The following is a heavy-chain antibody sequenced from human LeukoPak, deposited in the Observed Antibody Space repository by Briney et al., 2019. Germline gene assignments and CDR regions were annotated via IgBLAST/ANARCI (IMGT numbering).Heavy chain of an antibody. CDR2: INHSGST. D-gene: IGHD5-24*01. J-gene: IGHJ6*02. CDR3: AREVKRWLQLRYYYGMDV. CDR1: GGSFGGYY. V-gene: IGHV4-34*01. Sequence: PSETLSLTCAVYGGSFGGYYWSWIRQPPGKGLEWIGEINHSGSTNYNPSLKSRVTISVDTSKNQFSLKLSSVTAADTAVYYCAREVKRWLQLRYYYGMDVWGQGTTVTVSS.